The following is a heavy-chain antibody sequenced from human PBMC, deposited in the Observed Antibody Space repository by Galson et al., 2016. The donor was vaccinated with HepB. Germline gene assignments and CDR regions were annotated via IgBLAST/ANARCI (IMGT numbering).Heavy chain of an antibody. V-gene: IGHV4-4*02. D-gene: IGHD6-19*01. CDR2: TDHSGRT. Sequence: SETLSLTCGVSGGSISSNWWSWVRQPPGKGLEWIGETDHSGRTNYNPSLKSRVTISVDKSKSQFSLKLTSVTAADTAVYYCATGLAVAGKYYYYYMDVWGNGTTVTVSS. J-gene: IGHJ6*03. CDR3: ATGLAVAGKYYYYYMDV. CDR1: GGSISSNW.